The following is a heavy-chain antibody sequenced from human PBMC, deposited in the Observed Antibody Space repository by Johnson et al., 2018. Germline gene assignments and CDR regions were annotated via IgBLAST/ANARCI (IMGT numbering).Heavy chain of an antibody. CDR2: IYYSGST. V-gene: IGHV4-61*01. CDR3: ARGGRYYDDSSGPPWGYFQH. CDR1: GGSVSSGSYY. J-gene: IGHJ1*01. Sequence: QVQLQESGPGLVKPSETLSLTCTVSGGSVSSGSYYWSWIRQPPGKGLELIGYIYYSGSTKYNPSLKSRVTISVETSKNQFSLKLSSVTAADTAVYYCARGGRYYDDSSGPPWGYFQHWGQGTLVTVSS. D-gene: IGHD3-22*01.